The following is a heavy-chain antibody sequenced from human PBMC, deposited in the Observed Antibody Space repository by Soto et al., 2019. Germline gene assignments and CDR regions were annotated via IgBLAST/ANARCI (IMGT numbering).Heavy chain of an antibody. V-gene: IGHV1-46*01. CDR1: GYIFTAYS. J-gene: IGHJ1*01. Sequence: ASVKVSCKASGYIFTAYSMHWVRQAPGQGLEWMGVVNPSGGSTNYAQKFQGRVTMTRDTSTSTVYMDLSSLTSEDTAVYYCAREENCSDGICYSEYFQRWGQGTLVTVSS. CDR3: AREENCSDGICYSEYFQR. D-gene: IGHD2-15*01. CDR2: VNPSGGST.